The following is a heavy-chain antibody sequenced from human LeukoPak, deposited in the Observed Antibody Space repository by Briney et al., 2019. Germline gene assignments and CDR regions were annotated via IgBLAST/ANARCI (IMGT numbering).Heavy chain of an antibody. D-gene: IGHD3-22*01. J-gene: IGHJ4*02. CDR1: GGSISSGDYY. CDR2: IYYSGST. V-gene: IGHV4-30-4*01. Sequence: SQTLSLTCTVSGGSISSGDYYWSWIRQPPGKGLEWIGYIYYSGSTYYNPSLKSRVTISVDTSKNQFSLRLSYVTAADTAVYYCARRNYYDSSGYYLWGQGTLVTVSS. CDR3: ARRNYYDSSGYYL.